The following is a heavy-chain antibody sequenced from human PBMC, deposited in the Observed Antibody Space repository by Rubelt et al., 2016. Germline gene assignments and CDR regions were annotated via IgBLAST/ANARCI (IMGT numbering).Heavy chain of an antibody. CDR2: VNHAAVT. J-gene: IGHJ3*02. Sequence: SSYYLTWVRQPPEKGLEWIGDVNHAAVTVYSPSLKSRVTISLDTSKNHLSLRLDSVTAADTAVYYCSSRYQLLPPLIWGQGTMVTVSS. V-gene: IGHV4-34*01. D-gene: IGHD2-2*01. CDR1: SSYY. CDR3: SSRYQLLPPLI.